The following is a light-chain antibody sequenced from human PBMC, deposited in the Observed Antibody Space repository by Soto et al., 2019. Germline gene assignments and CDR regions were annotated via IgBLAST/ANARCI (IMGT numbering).Light chain of an antibody. J-gene: IGLJ1*01. CDR1: SSDVGGYNY. CDR3: SSYTSSSTPYV. Sequence: QSVLTQPASVSWSPGQSITISCTGTSSDVGGYNYVSWYQQHPGKAPKLMIYEVSNRPSGVSNRFSSSKSGNTASLTISGLQAEDEADYYCSSYTSSSTPYVFGTGTKVTVL. CDR2: EVS. V-gene: IGLV2-14*01.